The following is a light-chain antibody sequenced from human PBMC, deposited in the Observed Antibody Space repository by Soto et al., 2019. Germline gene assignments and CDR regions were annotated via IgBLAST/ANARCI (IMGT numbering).Light chain of an antibody. V-gene: IGLV2-14*03. CDR1: SSDIGGYNY. CDR2: DVS. Sequence: QSALTQPASVSGSPGQSITIPCTGTSSDIGGYNYVSWYQQHPGKAPKLMIFDVSYRPSGISDRFSGSKSGNTASLTISGLQPEDDADYYCSSYGASSTLFGGGTKLTVL. J-gene: IGLJ2*01. CDR3: SSYGASSTL.